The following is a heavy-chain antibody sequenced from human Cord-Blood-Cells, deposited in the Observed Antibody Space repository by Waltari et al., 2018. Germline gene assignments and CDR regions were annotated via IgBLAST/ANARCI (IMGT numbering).Heavy chain of an antibody. CDR2: FDPEEGET. J-gene: IGHJ4*02. CDR3: ATSHCTGGVCYSQFRY. CDR1: GYTLTELS. Sequence: QVQLVQSGAEVKKPGASVKVSCKVSGYTLTELSMHWVRQAPGKGLEWMGGFDPEEGETIYAQKFQGRVTITEDTSTDTAYMELSSLRSEDTVVYYCATSHCTGGVCYSQFRYWGQGTLVTVSS. D-gene: IGHD2-8*02. V-gene: IGHV1-24*01.